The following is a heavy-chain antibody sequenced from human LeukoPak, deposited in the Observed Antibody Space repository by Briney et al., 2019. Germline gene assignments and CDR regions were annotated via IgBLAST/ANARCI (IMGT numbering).Heavy chain of an antibody. CDR3: ARVHSGYDFGNRKYYYFDY. CDR1: GGSISNYY. CDR2: IYYRGST. D-gene: IGHD5-12*01. J-gene: IGHJ4*02. V-gene: IGHV4-59*08. Sequence: PSETLSLTCTVSGGSISNYYWSWIWQPPGKGLEWIGYIYYRGSTNYNPSLKSRVTISVDTSKNQFSLKLSSVTAADTAVYYCARVHSGYDFGNRKYYYFDYWGQGTLVTVSS.